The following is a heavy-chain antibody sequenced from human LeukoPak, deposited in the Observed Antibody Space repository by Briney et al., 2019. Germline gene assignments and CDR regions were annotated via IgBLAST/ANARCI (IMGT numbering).Heavy chain of an antibody. J-gene: IGHJ5*02. V-gene: IGHV1-69*02. D-gene: IGHD3-3*01. CDR2: IIPILGIA. Sequence: SVKVSCKASGGTFSSYTISWVRQAPGQGLEWMGRIIPILGIANYAQKFQGRVTITADKSTSTAYMELSSLRSEDTAVYYCARVGVLGFLKDPWFDPWGQGTLVTVSS. CDR3: ARVGVLGFLKDPWFDP. CDR1: GGTFSSYT.